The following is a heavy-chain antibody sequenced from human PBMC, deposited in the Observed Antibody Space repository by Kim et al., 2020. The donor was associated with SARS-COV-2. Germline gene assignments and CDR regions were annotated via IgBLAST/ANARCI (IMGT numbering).Heavy chain of an antibody. CDR3: AKDLSIGTQAFDY. CDR2: ISYDGSNK. D-gene: IGHD3-10*01. Sequence: GGSLRLSCAASGFAFSSYGMHWVRQAPGKGLEWVAVISYDGSNKYYADSVKGRFTISRDNSKNTLYLQMNSLRADDTAVYYCAKDLSIGTQAFDYWGQGTLVTVSS. J-gene: IGHJ4*02. CDR1: GFAFSSYG. V-gene: IGHV3-30*18.